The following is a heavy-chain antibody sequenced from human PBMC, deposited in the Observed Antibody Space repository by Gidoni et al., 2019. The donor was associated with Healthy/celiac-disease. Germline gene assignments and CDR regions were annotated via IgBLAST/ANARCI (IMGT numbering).Heavy chain of an antibody. V-gene: IGHV3-53*01. Sequence: EVQLVESGGGLIQTGGSLRLSCAASGFTVSSNYMSWVRQAPGKGLEWVSVIYSGGSTYYADSVKGRFTISRDNSKNTLYLQMNSLRAEDTAVYYCARAGPKSYYYDSSGLYYYYYYMDVWGKGTTVTVSS. CDR1: GFTVSSNY. CDR3: ARAGPKSYYYDSSGLYYYYYYMDV. J-gene: IGHJ6*03. CDR2: IYSGGST. D-gene: IGHD3-22*01.